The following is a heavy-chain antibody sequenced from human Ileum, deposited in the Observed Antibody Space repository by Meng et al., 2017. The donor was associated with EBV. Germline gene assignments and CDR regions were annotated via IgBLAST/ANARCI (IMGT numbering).Heavy chain of an antibody. J-gene: IGHJ4*02. CDR1: GGSISRGDW. D-gene: IGHD3-22*01. Sequence: QVQLQESGPVLVKPSETLSLTCAVSGGSISRGDWWSWVRQPPGKGLEWIGETSHSGSTNYSPSLKSRVTISLDKSKNQLSLKLNSVTAADTAVYYCASSDYYRSDYWGQGTLVTVSS. V-gene: IGHV4-4*02. CDR3: ASSDYYRSDY. CDR2: TSHSGST.